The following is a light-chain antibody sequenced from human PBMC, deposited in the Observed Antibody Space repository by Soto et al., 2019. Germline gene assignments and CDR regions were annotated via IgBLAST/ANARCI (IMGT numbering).Light chain of an antibody. J-gene: IGKJ2*01. CDR1: QSVSNNY. CDR2: HAS. V-gene: IGKV3-20*01. Sequence: EIVLTQSPGTLSLSPGERATLSCRASQSVSNNYLAWYQQKSGQAPRLLIYHASSRATGIPDRFSGSGSGTDFTFTISRLEPEDFAVYYCKQYDSSSYSFGQGTKLEIK. CDR3: KQYDSSSYS.